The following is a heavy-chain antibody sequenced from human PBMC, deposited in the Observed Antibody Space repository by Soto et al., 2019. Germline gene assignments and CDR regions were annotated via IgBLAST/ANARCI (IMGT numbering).Heavy chain of an antibody. CDR2: IYYSGST. J-gene: IGHJ6*03. CDR3: ARDLRGYDYPDYYYYYMDV. CDR1: GGSISSYY. D-gene: IGHD5-12*01. V-gene: IGHV4-59*01. Sequence: QVQLQESGPGLVKPSETLSLTCTVSGGSISSYYWSWIRQPPGKGLEWIGYIYYSGSTNYNPSLKSRVTISVDTSKNQFSLKLSSVTAADTAVYYCARDLRGYDYPDYYYYYMDVWGKGTTVTVSS.